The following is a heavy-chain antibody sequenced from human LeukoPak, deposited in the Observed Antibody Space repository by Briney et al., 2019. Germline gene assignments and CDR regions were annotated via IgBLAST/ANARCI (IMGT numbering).Heavy chain of an antibody. CDR1: GGTFSSYA. J-gene: IGHJ6*02. Sequence: SVKVSCKASGGTFSSYAISWVRQAPGQGLEWMGRIIPILGIANYAQKFQGRVTITADKSTSTAYMELSSLRSEDTAVYYCARKGGGSGSYHQELYYCYGMDVWGQGTTVTVSS. CDR3: ARKGGGSGSYHQELYYCYGMDV. D-gene: IGHD3-10*01. CDR2: IIPILGIA. V-gene: IGHV1-69*04.